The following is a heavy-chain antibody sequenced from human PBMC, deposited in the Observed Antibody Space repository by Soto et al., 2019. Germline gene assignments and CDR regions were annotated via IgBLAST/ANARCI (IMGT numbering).Heavy chain of an antibody. V-gene: IGHV3-7*03. CDR3: ASSTSDGTYYEVFDY. Sequence: GGSLRLSCVGSGFTFSSHWMTWVRQSAGKGPEWVANIKQDGIEKQYLDSVKDRFVISRDNAKNSLFLQMSSLRAEDTAVYYCASSTSDGTYYEVFDYWGQGALVTVS. CDR2: IKQDGIEK. CDR1: GFTFSSHW. J-gene: IGHJ4*02. D-gene: IGHD3-3*01.